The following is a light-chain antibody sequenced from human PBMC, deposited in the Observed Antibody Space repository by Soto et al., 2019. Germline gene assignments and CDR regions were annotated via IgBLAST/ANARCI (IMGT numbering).Light chain of an antibody. CDR1: QSISSW. CDR2: KAS. V-gene: IGKV1-5*03. CDR3: QQYDRDPVT. J-gene: IGKJ4*01. Sequence: DSQMTQSPSTLAASVGDRVTITCRASQSISSWLAWYQQKPGKAPKLLIYKASLLQSGVPSRFSGSGSGTEFTLTISSLQPEDFATYDFQQYDRDPVTFGGGTKVEVK.